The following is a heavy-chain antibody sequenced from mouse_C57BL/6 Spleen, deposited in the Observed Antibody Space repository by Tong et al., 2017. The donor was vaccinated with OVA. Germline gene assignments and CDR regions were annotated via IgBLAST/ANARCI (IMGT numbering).Heavy chain of an antibody. D-gene: IGHD1-1*01. J-gene: IGHJ2*01. Sequence: VQLQESGAELARPGASVKLSCKASGYTFTSYGISWVKQRTGQGLEWIGEIYPRSGNTYYNEKFKGKATLTADKSSSTAYMELRSLTSEDSAVYFCARNYYGSSASSYFDYWGQGTTLTVSS. CDR3: ARNYYGSSASSYFDY. CDR2: IYPRSGNT. V-gene: IGHV1-81*01. CDR1: GYTFTSYG.